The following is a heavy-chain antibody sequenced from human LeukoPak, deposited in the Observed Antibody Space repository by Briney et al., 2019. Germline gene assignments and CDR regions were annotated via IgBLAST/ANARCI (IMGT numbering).Heavy chain of an antibody. Sequence: SQTLSLTCAISGDSVSSNSAAWNWIRRSPSRGLEWLGRTYYRSKWYNDYAVSVKSRITINPDTSKNQFSLQLNSVTPEDTAVYYCARATVAGMGSAFDIWGQGTMVTVSS. CDR1: GDSVSSNSAA. CDR2: TYYRSKWYN. J-gene: IGHJ3*02. D-gene: IGHD6-19*01. V-gene: IGHV6-1*01. CDR3: ARATVAGMGSAFDI.